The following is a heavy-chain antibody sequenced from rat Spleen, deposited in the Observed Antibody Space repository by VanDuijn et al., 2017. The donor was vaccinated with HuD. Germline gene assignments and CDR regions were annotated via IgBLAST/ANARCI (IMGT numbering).Heavy chain of an antibody. Sequence: EVQLVESGGGLVQPGRSLKLSCAVSGFTFSNYGMAWVRQTPTKGLEWVATISASGGSTYFRDSVKGRFTISRDNAKSTLYLQMDSLRSEDTATYYCARLPGYPRYFDFWGPGTMVTVSS. J-gene: IGHJ1*01. CDR1: GFTFSNYG. CDR2: ISASGGST. CDR3: ARLPGYPRYFDF. V-gene: IGHV5-19*01. D-gene: IGHD1-4*01.